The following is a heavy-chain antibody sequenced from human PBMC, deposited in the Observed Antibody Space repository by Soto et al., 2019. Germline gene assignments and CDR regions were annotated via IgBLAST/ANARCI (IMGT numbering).Heavy chain of an antibody. CDR3: AREGRGKKAGYNGLVSLGY. J-gene: IGHJ4*02. CDR2: IIPIFNST. D-gene: IGHD2-2*02. CDR1: GSRFSNYF. V-gene: IGHV1-69*06. Sequence: SVEVSCKVSGSRFSNYFISWVLQAPGHGLEWLGRIIPIFNSTKYAQNFQGRVTITADKSTSTASLESSSLRSDDTAVYYCAREGRGKKAGYNGLVSLGYWGQGTLVTVSS.